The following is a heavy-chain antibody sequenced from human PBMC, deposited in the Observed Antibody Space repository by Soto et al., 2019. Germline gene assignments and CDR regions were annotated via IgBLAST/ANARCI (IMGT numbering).Heavy chain of an antibody. Sequence: GGSLRLSCAASGFTFSSYAMHWVRQAPGKGLEWVAVISYDGSNKYYADSVKGRFTISRDNSKNTLYLQMNSLRAEDTAVYYCARDVFVSQNGVDSSGFMRETYFDYWGQGTLVTVSS. D-gene: IGHD3-22*01. J-gene: IGHJ4*02. V-gene: IGHV3-30-3*01. CDR1: GFTFSSYA. CDR2: ISYDGSNK. CDR3: ARDVFVSQNGVDSSGFMRETYFDY.